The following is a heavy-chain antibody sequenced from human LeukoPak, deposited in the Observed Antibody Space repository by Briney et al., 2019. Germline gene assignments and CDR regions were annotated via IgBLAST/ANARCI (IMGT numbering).Heavy chain of an antibody. CDR3: ARLVAGYSFDY. Sequence: GGSLRLSCAASGFTFSSNNMNWVRQAPGKGLEWVSYISSSGSTIYHADSVKGRFTISRDNAKNSLYLQMNSLRVEDTAMYYCARLVAGYSFDYWGQGTLVTVSS. CDR1: GFTFSSNN. V-gene: IGHV3-48*01. CDR2: ISSSGSTI. D-gene: IGHD3-10*01. J-gene: IGHJ4*02.